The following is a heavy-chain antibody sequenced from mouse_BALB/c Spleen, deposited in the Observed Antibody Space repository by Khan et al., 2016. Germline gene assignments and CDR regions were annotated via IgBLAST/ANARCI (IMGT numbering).Heavy chain of an antibody. D-gene: IGHD1-2*01. CDR1: GYSITSDYA. CDR2: IRYSGST. Sequence: EVQLQESGPGLVKPSQSLSLTCTVTGYSITSDYAWNWIRQFPGNNLEWMGYIRYSGSTTYTPSLKSRISITRDTSKNQFFLQLYSVTTEDTATYYCTRSPTATRYFDVWGAGTTVTVSS. CDR3: TRSPTATRYFDV. V-gene: IGHV3-2*02. J-gene: IGHJ1*01.